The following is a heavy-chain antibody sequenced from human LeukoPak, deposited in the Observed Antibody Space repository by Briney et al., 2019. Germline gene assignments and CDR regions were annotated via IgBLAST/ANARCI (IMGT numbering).Heavy chain of an antibody. D-gene: IGHD3-22*01. CDR2: IWYDGSNK. V-gene: IGHV3-33*03. J-gene: IGHJ5*02. CDR3: AKGSSGYFADL. CDR1: GFTLSSYG. Sequence: GGSLRLSCAASGFTLSSYGMHWVRQAPGKGLEWVAHIWYDGSNKYYGDSVKGRFTISRDSSKNTLYLQMNSLGAEDTALYYCAKGSSGYFADLWGQGTLVTVSS.